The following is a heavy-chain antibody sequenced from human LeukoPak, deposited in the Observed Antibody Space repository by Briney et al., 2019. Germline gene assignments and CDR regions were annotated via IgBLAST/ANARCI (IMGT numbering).Heavy chain of an antibody. J-gene: IGHJ5*02. V-gene: IGHV3-23*01. CDR3: AKDSGYDSSGYPFNWFDP. CDR2: ISGSGGST. D-gene: IGHD3-22*01. CDR1: GFTFSSYA. Sequence: PGGSLRLSCAASGFTFSSYAMSWVRQAPGKGLEWVSAISGSGGSTHYADSVKGRFTISRDNSKNTLYLQMNSLRAEDTAVYYCAKDSGYDSSGYPFNWFDPWGQGTLVTVSS.